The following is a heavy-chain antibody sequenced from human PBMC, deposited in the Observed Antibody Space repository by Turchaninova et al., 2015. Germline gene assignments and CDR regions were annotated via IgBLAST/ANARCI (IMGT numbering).Heavy chain of an antibody. D-gene: IGHD3-16*01. V-gene: IGHV3-7*03. CDR2: IKQDGSEK. CDR3: ARRGEMFDY. CDR1: GFTYTTYW. J-gene: IGHJ4*02. Sequence: EVQLVESGGGLVQPGGSLRLSCVASGFTYTTYWMSWVRQAPGKGLEWVANIKQDGSEKKYVDSVKGRLTISRDNGKNSLYLQMNSLRGEDTAVYYCARRGEMFDYWGQGTMVTVSS.